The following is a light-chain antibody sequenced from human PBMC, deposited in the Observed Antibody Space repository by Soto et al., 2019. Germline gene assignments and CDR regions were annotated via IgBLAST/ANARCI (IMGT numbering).Light chain of an antibody. CDR3: QIWGTGTYVV. J-gene: IGLJ2*01. V-gene: IGLV4-69*01. CDR2: LNSDGSH. Sequence: QLVLTQSPSASASLGASVKLTCTLSSGHSRYAIAWHQQQPEKGPRYLMKLNSDGSHSKGDGIPDRFSGSSSGAERYLTISSLQSEDEADYYCQIWGTGTYVVFGGGTELTVL. CDR1: SGHSRYA.